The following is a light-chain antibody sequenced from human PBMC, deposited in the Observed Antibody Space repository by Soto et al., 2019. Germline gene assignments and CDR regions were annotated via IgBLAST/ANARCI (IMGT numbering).Light chain of an antibody. J-gene: IGKJ3*01. CDR3: QQYGSSPLFT. CDR2: GAS. V-gene: IGKV3-20*01. CDR1: QSVSSSY. Sequence: EIVLTQSPGTLSLSPGERDTVSCRASQSVSSSYLAWYQQKPGQAPRLLIYGASSRATGIPDRFSGSGSGTDFPLTISRLEPQDFAVYYCQQYGSSPLFTFGPGTEVDIK.